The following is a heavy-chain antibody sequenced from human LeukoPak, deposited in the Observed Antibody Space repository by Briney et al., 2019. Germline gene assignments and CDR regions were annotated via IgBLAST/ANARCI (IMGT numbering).Heavy chain of an antibody. V-gene: IGHV1-18*01. J-gene: IGHJ3*02. Sequence: GASVKVSCKASGYTFTSYGISWVRQAPGQGLEWMGWISAYNGNTNYAQKLQGRVTMTTDTSTSTAYMELRSLRSDDTAVYYCARDKGSYYRTDDAFDIWGQGTMVTGSS. CDR3: ARDKGSYYRTDDAFDI. CDR1: GYTFTSYG. CDR2: ISAYNGNT. D-gene: IGHD1-26*01.